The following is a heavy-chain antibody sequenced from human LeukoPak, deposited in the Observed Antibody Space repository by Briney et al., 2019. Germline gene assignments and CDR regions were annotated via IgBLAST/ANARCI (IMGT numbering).Heavy chain of an antibody. CDR2: IYYSGST. J-gene: IGHJ4*02. CDR3: ARRPGIVGAQAD. V-gene: IGHV4-39*01. CDR1: GGSISSYY. D-gene: IGHD1-26*01. Sequence: SETLSLTCTVSGGSISSYYWGWIRQPPGKGLEWIGSIYYSGSTYYNPSLKSRVTISVDTSKNQFSLKLSSVTAADTAVYYCARRPGIVGAQADWGQGTLVTVSS.